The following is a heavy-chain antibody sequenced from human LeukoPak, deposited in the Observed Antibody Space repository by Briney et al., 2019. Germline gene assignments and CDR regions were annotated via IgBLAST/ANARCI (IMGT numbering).Heavy chain of an antibody. D-gene: IGHD4-23*01. CDR1: GFTFTSYA. V-gene: IGHV3-30*18. CDR3: AKDSLRWSYFYYGMDV. Sequence: PGGSLRLSCAASGFTFTSYATSWVRQAPGRGLEGVAVISYAGSNKYYVDSVKGRFTISRDNSKNTLYLQMNSLRAEDTAVYYCAKDSLRWSYFYYGMDVWGQGTTVTVSS. J-gene: IGHJ6*02. CDR2: ISYAGSNK.